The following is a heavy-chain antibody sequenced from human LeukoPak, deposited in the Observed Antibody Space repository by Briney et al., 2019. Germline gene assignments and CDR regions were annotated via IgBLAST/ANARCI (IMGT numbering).Heavy chain of an antibody. J-gene: IGHJ5*02. Sequence: ASVKVSCKVSGYTLTESSMHWVRQAPGKGLEWIGGFDPEDGETIYAQKFLGRVTMTEDTSTDTAYMELSSLRSEDTAVYYCATVMITFGGVIRWFDPWGQGTLVTVSP. CDR2: FDPEDGET. V-gene: IGHV1-24*01. D-gene: IGHD3-16*02. CDR3: ATVMITFGGVIRWFDP. CDR1: GYTLTESS.